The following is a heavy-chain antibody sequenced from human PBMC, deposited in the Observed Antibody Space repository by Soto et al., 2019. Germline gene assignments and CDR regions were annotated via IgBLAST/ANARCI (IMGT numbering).Heavy chain of an antibody. CDR1: GGSIISRTYY. Sequence: SETLSLTCTVSGGSIISRTYYWGWIRQPPGKGLEWIASIYYNGNDFYNPSLNSRVTISVDTSNNQFSLKLRSVTAADTAVYYCARQTKDYYDTSGYYLNWGQGTLVTVSS. CDR3: ARQTKDYYDTSGYYLN. J-gene: IGHJ4*02. CDR2: IYYNGND. V-gene: IGHV4-39*01. D-gene: IGHD3-22*01.